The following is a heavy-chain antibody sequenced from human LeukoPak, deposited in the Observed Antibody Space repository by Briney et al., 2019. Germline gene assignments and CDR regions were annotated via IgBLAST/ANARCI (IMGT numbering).Heavy chain of an antibody. J-gene: IGHJ6*03. V-gene: IGHV3-7*01. CDR2: IKQDGSEK. D-gene: IGHD3-22*01. CDR3: ARETTYYYDSSGYFHYYYYYMDV. Sequence: GGSLRLSCAASGFTFDDYGMSWVRQAPGKGLEWVANIKQDGSEKYYVDSVKGRFTISRDNAKNSLYLQMNSLRAEDTAVYYCARETTYYYDSSGYFHYYYYYMDVWGKGTTVTISS. CDR1: GFTFDDYG.